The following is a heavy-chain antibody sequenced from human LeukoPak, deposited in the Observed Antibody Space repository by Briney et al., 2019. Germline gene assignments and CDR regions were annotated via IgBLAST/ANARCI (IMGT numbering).Heavy chain of an antibody. V-gene: IGHV4-31*11. CDR3: ARAGPSNSCCGWFDP. CDR2: IHYSGAT. Sequence: PSETLSLTCAVSGGPISSGDYYWAWIRQLPGEGLEWIGYIHYSGATYHNPSLKSRAIISVDTSNNQFSLKLSSVTAADTAFYYCARAGPSNSCCGWFDPGAREPWSPSPQ. D-gene: IGHD6-6*01. J-gene: IGHJ5*02. CDR1: GGPISSGDYY.